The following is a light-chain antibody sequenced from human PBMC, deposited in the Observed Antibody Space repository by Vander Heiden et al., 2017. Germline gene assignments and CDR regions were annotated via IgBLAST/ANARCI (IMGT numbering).Light chain of an antibody. V-gene: IGKV1-5*03. CDR2: KAS. CDR3: QKYNSYPWT. J-gene: IGKJ1*01. Sequence: DLQMMQSPSTLSASVGDRVTITCRASQSIGFWLAWYQQKPGKAPNLWIDKASSLQSGVPSRFSGKGSGTEFTLTISSLQPDDFATYYCQKYNSYPWTFGQGTKLEIK. CDR1: QSIGFW.